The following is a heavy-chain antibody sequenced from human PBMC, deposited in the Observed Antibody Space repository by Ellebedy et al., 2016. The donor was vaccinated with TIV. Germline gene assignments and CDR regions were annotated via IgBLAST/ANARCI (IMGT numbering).Heavy chain of an antibody. CDR3: ARSGLPAAADVWFDP. CDR1: GYSISSGYY. J-gene: IGHJ5*02. Sequence: SETLSLTCTVSGYSISSGYYWGWIRQPPGKGLEWIGSIYHSGSTYYNPSLKSRVTISVDTSKNQFSLKLSSVTAADTAVYYCARSGLPAAADVWFDPWGQGTLVTVSS. CDR2: IYHSGST. V-gene: IGHV4-38-2*02. D-gene: IGHD2-2*01.